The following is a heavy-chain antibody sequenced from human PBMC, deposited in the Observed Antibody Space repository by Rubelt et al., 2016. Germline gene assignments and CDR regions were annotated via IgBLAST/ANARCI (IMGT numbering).Heavy chain of an antibody. D-gene: IGHD2-8*02. CDR2: IWYDGSNN. Sequence: ESGGGVVQPGRSLRLSCTASGFTFRNYGMHWVRQAPGKGLEWVAVIWYDGSNNRFADSVKGRFTISRDNSKNTLYLQMNSLRVEVTAGYYCTSFYWGFDPWRQGALVTVSS. V-gene: IGHV3-33*01. CDR3: TSFYWGFDP. J-gene: IGHJ5*02. CDR1: GFTFRNYG.